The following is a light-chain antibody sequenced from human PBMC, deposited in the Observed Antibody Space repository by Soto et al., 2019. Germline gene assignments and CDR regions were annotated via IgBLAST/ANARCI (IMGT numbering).Light chain of an antibody. CDR1: RSDVGGYNY. CDR2: EVN. CDR3: TSYTSSNTYF. J-gene: IGLJ1*01. Sequence: QSALTQPASVSASPGQSITISCTGTRSDVGGYNYVSWYQQHPGKAPKLIIYEVNNRPSGVSNRFSGSKSGNTASLTISGLQPEDEADYYCTSYTSSNTYFFGSGTKLTVL. V-gene: IGLV2-14*01.